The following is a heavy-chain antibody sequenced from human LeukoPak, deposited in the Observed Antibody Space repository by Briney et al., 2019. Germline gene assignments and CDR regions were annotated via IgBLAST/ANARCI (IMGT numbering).Heavy chain of an antibody. V-gene: IGHV4-39*07. CDR1: GGSISSNSYY. J-gene: IGHJ3*02. CDR2: IYYSGST. CDR3: ARDESPLLAGGAFDI. Sequence: SETLSLTCTVSGGSISSNSYYWGWIRQPPGKGLEWIGSIYYSGSTYYNPSLKSRVTISVDTSKNQFSLKLNSVTAADTAVYYCARDESPLLAGGAFDIWGQGTVVTVSS. D-gene: IGHD3-3*02.